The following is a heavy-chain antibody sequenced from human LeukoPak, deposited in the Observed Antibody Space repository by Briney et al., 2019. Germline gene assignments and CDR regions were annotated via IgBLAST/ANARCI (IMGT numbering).Heavy chain of an antibody. J-gene: IGHJ4*02. V-gene: IGHV3-7*01. CDR2: IKQDGSEK. D-gene: IGHD6-13*01. CDR3: ARVLPGSWYRYYFDY. Sequence: PGGSLRLSCVASGFTFSSYWMSWVRQAPGKGLEWVANIKQDGSEKYYVDSVKGRFTISRDNAKNSLYLQMNSLRAEDTAVYYCARVLPGSWYRYYFDYWGQGTLVTVSS. CDR1: GFTFSSYW.